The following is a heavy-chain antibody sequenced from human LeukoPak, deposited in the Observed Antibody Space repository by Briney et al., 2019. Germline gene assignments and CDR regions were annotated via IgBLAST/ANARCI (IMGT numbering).Heavy chain of an antibody. CDR1: GFTFTTYA. J-gene: IGHJ4*02. CDR3: ARLSGTSGTTSRVLDY. D-gene: IGHD1-1*01. V-gene: IGHV3-23*01. Sequence: GGSLRLSCAASGFTFTTYAMIWVRRAPGKGLEGVSGISGSGDATYYADSVKGRFTISRDNSENTVYLQVKSLRADDTAVYYCARLSGTSGTTSRVLDYWGQGALVTVSS. CDR2: ISGSGDAT.